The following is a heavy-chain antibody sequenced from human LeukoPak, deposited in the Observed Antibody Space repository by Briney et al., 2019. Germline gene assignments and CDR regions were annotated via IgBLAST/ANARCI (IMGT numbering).Heavy chain of an antibody. V-gene: IGHV3-21*01. Sequence: PGGSLRLSCAASGFTFSSYSMNWVRQAPGKGLEWVSSISSSSSYIYYADSVKGRLTISRDNAKNSLYLQMNSLRAEDTAVYYCARVPRSGLADYWGQGTLVTVSS. J-gene: IGHJ4*02. CDR3: ARVPRSGLADY. CDR1: GFTFSSYS. D-gene: IGHD1-14*01. CDR2: ISSSSSYI.